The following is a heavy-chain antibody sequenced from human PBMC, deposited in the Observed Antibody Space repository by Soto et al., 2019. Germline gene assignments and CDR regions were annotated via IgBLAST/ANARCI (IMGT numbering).Heavy chain of an antibody. D-gene: IGHD1-26*01. V-gene: IGHV3-30*18. CDR1: GFNFRTYA. CDR2: ISSDGNSD. CDR3: AKEMSADNTTNFDH. Sequence: QVQLVESGGGAVQPGTSLRLSCVASGFNFRTYAMHWVRQAPGKGLGWMAGISSDGNSDWYADYMKGHFTISRDNSKDTLYLQMNSLILEDTAVYYCAKEMSADNTTNFDHWGQGTLVTVSS. J-gene: IGHJ4*02.